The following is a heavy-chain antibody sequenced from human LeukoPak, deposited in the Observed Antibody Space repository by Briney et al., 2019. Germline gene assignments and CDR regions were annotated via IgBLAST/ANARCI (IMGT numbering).Heavy chain of an antibody. Sequence: GGSLRLSCAASGFTFTTYWMSWVRQAPGKGLEWVANIKQDGTEKYYVDSVKGRFTISRDNAKNSLYLQMNSLRAEDTAVYYCARVWFGELGDYFDYWGQGTLVTVSS. CDR3: ARVWFGELGDYFDY. J-gene: IGHJ4*02. CDR1: GFTFTTYW. D-gene: IGHD3-10*01. V-gene: IGHV3-7*01. CDR2: IKQDGTEK.